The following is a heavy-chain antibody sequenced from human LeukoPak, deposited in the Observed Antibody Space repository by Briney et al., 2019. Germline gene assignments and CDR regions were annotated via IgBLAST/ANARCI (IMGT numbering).Heavy chain of an antibody. CDR2: ICANDGNT. V-gene: IGHV3-23*01. CDR3: ARGAGYNYPYYFDY. J-gene: IGHJ4*02. Sequence: GGSLRLSCAASGLTFRNYAMSWVRQAPGKGLEWVSVICANDGNTYYADAVKGRFTISRDNSKNTLYLQMNSLRAEDTAVYYCARGAGYNYPYYFDYWGQGTLVTVSS. D-gene: IGHD5-24*01. CDR1: GLTFRNYA.